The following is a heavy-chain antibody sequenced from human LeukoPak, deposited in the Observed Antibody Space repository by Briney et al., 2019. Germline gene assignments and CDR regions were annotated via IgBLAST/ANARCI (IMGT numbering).Heavy chain of an antibody. Sequence: ASVKVSCKASGYTFTSYGISWVRQAPGQGLEWMGWISAYNGNTNYAQKLQGRVTVTTDTSTSTAYMELRSLRSDDTAVYYCARDRLDDFWSGYHQDFDYWGQGTLVTVSS. CDR1: GYTFTSYG. V-gene: IGHV1-18*01. CDR2: ISAYNGNT. J-gene: IGHJ4*02. D-gene: IGHD3-3*01. CDR3: ARDRLDDFWSGYHQDFDY.